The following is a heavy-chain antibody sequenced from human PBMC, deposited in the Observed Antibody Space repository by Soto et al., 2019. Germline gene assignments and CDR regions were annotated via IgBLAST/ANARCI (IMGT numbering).Heavy chain of an antibody. J-gene: IGHJ5*02. CDR3: ARGRFRRTWFDP. Sequence: QVQLVQSGAEVKKPGASVKVSCKASGYTFTNYDIHWVRQATGQGLEWMGWMNPDSGNTGQSKQFQGRVTMTRDTSTSTAHREMSSLRSEDTAVYYCARGRFRRTWFDPWGQGTLVTVSS. V-gene: IGHV1-8*01. CDR2: MNPDSGNT. CDR1: GYTFTNYD. D-gene: IGHD3-16*01.